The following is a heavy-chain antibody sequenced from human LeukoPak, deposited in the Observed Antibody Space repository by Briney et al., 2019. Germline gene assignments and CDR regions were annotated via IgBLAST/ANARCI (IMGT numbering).Heavy chain of an antibody. D-gene: IGHD5-24*01. V-gene: IGHV3-30*02. Sequence: GGSLRLSCAASGFTFSSYGMRWVRQAPGKGLEWVAFIRYDGSNKYYADSVKGRFTISRDNSKNTLYLQMNSLRAEDTAVYYCARSGGMATVHFDYWGQGTLVTVSS. J-gene: IGHJ4*02. CDR1: GFTFSSYG. CDR3: ARSGGMATVHFDY. CDR2: IRYDGSNK.